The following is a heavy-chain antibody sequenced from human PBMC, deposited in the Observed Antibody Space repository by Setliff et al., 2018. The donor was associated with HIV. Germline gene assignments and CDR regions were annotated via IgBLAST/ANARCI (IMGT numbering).Heavy chain of an antibody. Sequence: ASVKVSCKTSGYNFKEHYIHWVRQAPGQGLEWMGQINPNTGKTKFTQKFQDRVTVTRDTSINTVYMELSSLRSDDTAVYYCGRDYRSWIRAIGYWGQGTLVTVSS. V-gene: IGHV1-2*06. CDR3: GRDYRSWIRAIGY. CDR1: GYNFKEHY. CDR2: INPNTGKT. D-gene: IGHD5-12*01. J-gene: IGHJ4*02.